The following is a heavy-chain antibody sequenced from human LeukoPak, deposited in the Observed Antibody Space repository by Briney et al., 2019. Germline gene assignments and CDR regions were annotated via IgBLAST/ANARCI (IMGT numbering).Heavy chain of an antibody. J-gene: IGHJ6*03. CDR3: AASIVGATHYYYYMDV. CDR1: GYTFTSYY. V-gene: IGHV1-2*02. Sequence: GASVKVSCKASGYTFTSYYTHWVRQAPGQGLEWMGWINPNSGGTNYAQKFQGRVTMTRDTSISTAHMELSRLRSDDTAVYYCAASIVGATHYYYYMDVWGKGTTVTVSS. CDR2: INPNSGGT. D-gene: IGHD1-26*01.